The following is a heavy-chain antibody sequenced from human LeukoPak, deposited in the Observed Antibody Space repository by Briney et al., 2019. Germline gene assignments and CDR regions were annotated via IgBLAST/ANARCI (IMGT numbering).Heavy chain of an antibody. CDR3: AKDRLSSSWYFGFDY. CDR1: GGSFSGYY. CDR2: INHSGST. Sequence: SETLSLTCAVYGGSFSGYYWSWIRQPPGKGLEWIGEINHSGSTNYNPSLKSRVTISVDTSKNQFSLKLSSVTAADTAVYYCAKDRLSSSWYFGFDYWGQGTLVTVSS. V-gene: IGHV4-34*01. J-gene: IGHJ4*02. D-gene: IGHD6-13*01.